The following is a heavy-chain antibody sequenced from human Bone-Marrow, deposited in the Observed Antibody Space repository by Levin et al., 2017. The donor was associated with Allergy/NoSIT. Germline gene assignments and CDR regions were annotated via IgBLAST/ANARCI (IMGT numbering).Heavy chain of an antibody. D-gene: IGHD6-19*01. CDR3: ARDILRSSGWYGLDE. Sequence: TSETLSLTCTASGGAIGDNHWSWIRRPAGQGLQWIGRLYPSGSTDYNPSLKSRVTMSFDKSRNQFSLRLRSVTVADTAVYYCARDILRSSGWYGLDEWGQGTLVTVSS. J-gene: IGHJ4*02. CDR2: LYPSGST. V-gene: IGHV4-4*07. CDR1: GGAIGDNH.